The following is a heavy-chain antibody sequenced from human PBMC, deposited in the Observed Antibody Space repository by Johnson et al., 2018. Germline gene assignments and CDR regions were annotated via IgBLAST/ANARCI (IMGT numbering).Heavy chain of an antibody. CDR3: ARARGSGSYWRVDAFDI. J-gene: IGHJ3*02. D-gene: IGHD1-26*01. CDR2: IWYDGSNT. Sequence: QVQLVQAGGGVVEPGRTLGLSCAACGFTFSSYGRHWVRQAPGMGLERVAVIWYDGSNTYYADSLKGRITISRDNSKDTLYLQMNSLSAEDTAVYYRARARGSGSYWRVDAFDIWGQGTMVTVSS. V-gene: IGHV3-33*08. CDR1: GFTFSSYG.